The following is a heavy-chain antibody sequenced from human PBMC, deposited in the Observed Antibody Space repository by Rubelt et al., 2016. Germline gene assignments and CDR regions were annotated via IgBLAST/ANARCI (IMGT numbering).Heavy chain of an antibody. D-gene: IGHD1-26*01. CDR3: ARDHGSYSN. J-gene: IGHJ4*02. CDR1: GFTFSSYG. CDR2: IRQDGSEK. Sequence: EFGGGVVQPGRSLRLSCAVSGFTFSSYGMHWVRQAPGKGLEWVANIRQDGSEKYYLDSVKGRFTISRDNAKDSLYLQMNSLRVEDTAVYYCARDHGSYSNWGQGTLVTVSS. V-gene: IGHV3-7*04.